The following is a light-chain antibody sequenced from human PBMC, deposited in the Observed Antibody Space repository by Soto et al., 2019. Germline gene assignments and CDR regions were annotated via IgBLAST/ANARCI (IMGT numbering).Light chain of an antibody. CDR1: HIVSDY. CDR3: QQYKDWPHT. V-gene: IGKV3-15*01. Sequence: DIVMTQSPATLSVSPVQISTLCCLAIHIVSDYLAWYQQRPGQAPRLLIFGASTRATGFPARFSGSGSGTEFTLTISSLQSEDFAVYYCQQYKDWPHTFGQGTKVDIK. CDR2: GAS. J-gene: IGKJ1*01.